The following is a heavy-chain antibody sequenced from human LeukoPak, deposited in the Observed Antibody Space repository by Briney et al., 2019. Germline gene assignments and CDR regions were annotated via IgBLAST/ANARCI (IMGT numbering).Heavy chain of an antibody. Sequence: ASVKVSCKVSGYTLTELSMHWVRQAPGKGLEWMGGFDAEDGETIYAQKFQGRVTMTEDTSTDTAYMELSSLRSEDTAVYYCATLAGSVFWFDPWGQGTLVTVSS. J-gene: IGHJ5*02. CDR1: GYTLTELS. CDR2: FDAEDGET. D-gene: IGHD1-14*01. V-gene: IGHV1-24*01. CDR3: ATLAGSVFWFDP.